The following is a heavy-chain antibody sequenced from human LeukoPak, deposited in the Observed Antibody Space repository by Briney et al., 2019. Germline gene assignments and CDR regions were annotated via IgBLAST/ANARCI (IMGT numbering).Heavy chain of an antibody. CDR2: INPNSGGT. Sequence: ASVKVSCKASGYTFTAYYMHWVRQAPREGLEWMTWINPNSGGTNFAQKFQGRVTVTRDTSITTAYMELTRLTSDDTAVYYCARGGASGRQPTADYWGQGTLVTVSS. V-gene: IGHV1-2*02. J-gene: IGHJ4*02. CDR3: ARGGASGRQPTADY. CDR1: GYTFTAYY. D-gene: IGHD3-10*01.